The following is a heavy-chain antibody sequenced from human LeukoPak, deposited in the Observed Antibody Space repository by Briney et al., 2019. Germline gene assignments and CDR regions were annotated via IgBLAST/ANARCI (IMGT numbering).Heavy chain of an antibody. D-gene: IGHD1-14*01. J-gene: IGHJ2*01. CDR1: GFTFSSFA. Sequence: GGSQRLSCAASGFTFSSFAMSWVRQAPGEGLEWVSGISGRGAGTYYADSVKGRFTISSDNSKNTLCLQMNSLRAEDTAVYYCAKAGTGDWSLDLWGRGTLVTVSS. CDR2: ISGRGAGT. V-gene: IGHV3-23*01. CDR3: AKAGTGDWSLDL.